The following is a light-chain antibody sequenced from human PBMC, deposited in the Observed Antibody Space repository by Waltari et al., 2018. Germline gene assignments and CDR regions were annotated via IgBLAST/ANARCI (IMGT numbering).Light chain of an antibody. CDR2: DVT. CDR1: TSDIGDYYY. CDR3: CSFRGGDSFV. V-gene: IGLV2-14*03. Sequence: QSALTQPASVAGSPGQSITLSCIGTTSDIGDYYYVSWYQQFPGKTPTLILYDVTKRPSGISGRFSGSKSGNTASLTISGLQAEDEGDYYCCSFRGGDSFVFGTGTRVTVV. J-gene: IGLJ1*01.